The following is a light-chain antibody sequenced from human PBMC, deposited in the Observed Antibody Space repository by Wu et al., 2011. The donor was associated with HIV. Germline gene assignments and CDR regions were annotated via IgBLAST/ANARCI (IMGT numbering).Light chain of an antibody. V-gene: IGKV1-5*03. CDR1: QSISSW. CDR3: QQVDTFPYT. CDR2: KAS. Sequence: DIQMTQSPSTLSASVGDRVTITCRASQSISSWLAWYQQKPGKAPKLLIYKASSLESGVPLRFSGSGSGTEFTLTISSLQPDDFATYYCQQVDTFPYTFGQGTKVEIK. J-gene: IGKJ2*01.